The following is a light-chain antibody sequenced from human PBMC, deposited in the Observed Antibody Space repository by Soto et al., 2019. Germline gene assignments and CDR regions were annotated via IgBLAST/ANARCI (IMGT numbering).Light chain of an antibody. CDR1: SSNIGSNY. J-gene: IGLJ2*01. V-gene: IGLV1-47*01. CDR2: RSD. CDR3: AAWDDSLRAVL. Sequence: QPVLTQPPSASGTPGQRVTISCSGSSSNIGSNYVYWYQQLPGTAPKLLIYRSDQRPSGVPDRFSGSKSGTSASLAISGLRSEDEADYYCAAWDDSLRAVLFGGGTKLTVL.